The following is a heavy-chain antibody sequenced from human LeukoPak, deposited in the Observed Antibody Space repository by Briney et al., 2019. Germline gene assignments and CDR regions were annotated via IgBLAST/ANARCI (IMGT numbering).Heavy chain of an antibody. D-gene: IGHD6-13*01. CDR1: GGSIASSNW. Sequence: SETLSLTCAVSGGSIASSNWWNWVRQSPGKGLEWIGEIYHSGSTNYSPSLKSRVTISVDKFKNQFSLKLSSVTAADTAVYYCARAGYSSSWYDYWGQGTLVTVSS. CDR3: ARAGYSSSWYDY. V-gene: IGHV4-4*02. CDR2: IYHSGST. J-gene: IGHJ4*02.